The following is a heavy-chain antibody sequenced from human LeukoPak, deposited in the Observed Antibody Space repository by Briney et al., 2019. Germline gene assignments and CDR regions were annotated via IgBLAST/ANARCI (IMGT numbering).Heavy chain of an antibody. J-gene: IGHJ4*02. CDR2: ISGSGGST. CDR1: GFTFSSYA. Sequence: PGGSLRLSCAASGFTFSSYAMSWVRQAPGKGLELVSAISGSGGSTYYADSVKGRFTISRDNSKNTLYLQMNSLRAEDTAVYYCVATVTILDYWGQGTLVTVSS. V-gene: IGHV3-23*01. CDR3: VATVTILDY. D-gene: IGHD4-17*01.